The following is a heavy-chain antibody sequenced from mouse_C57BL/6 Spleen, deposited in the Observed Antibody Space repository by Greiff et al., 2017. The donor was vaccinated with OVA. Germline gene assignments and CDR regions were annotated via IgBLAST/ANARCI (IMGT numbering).Heavy chain of an antibody. CDR2: IRSKSNNYAT. J-gene: IGHJ4*01. Sequence: DVQLVESGGGLVQPKGSLKLSCAASGFSFNTYAMTWVRQAPGKGLDWVARIRSKSNNYATYYADSVKDRFTISRDDSESMLYLQMNNLKTEDTAMYYCVRGYGNYEDYAMDYWGQGTSVTVSS. CDR3: VRGYGNYEDYAMDY. D-gene: IGHD2-1*01. V-gene: IGHV10-1*01. CDR1: GFSFNTYA.